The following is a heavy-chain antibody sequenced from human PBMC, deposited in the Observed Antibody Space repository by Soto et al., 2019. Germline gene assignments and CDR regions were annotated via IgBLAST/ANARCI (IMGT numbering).Heavy chain of an antibody. CDR3: AKGSYSSSWYNWFDP. D-gene: IGHD6-13*01. CDR1: GFTVSSNY. V-gene: IGHV3-53*01. Sequence: GGSLSLSCAASGFTVSSNYMSWVRQAPGKGLEWVSVIYSGGSTYYADSVKGRFTISRDNSKDTLYLQMNSLRAEDTAVYYCAKGSYSSSWYNWFDPWGQGTLVTVSS. CDR2: IYSGGST. J-gene: IGHJ5*02.